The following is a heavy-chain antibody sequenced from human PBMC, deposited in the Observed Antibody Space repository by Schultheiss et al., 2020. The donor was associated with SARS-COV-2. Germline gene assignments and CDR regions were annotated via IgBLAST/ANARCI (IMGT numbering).Heavy chain of an antibody. V-gene: IGHV4-59*01. CDR2: IYYSGST. CDR3: ASRRLRLVELSLYGNDY. D-gene: IGHD3-16*02. CDR1: GGSISSYY. Sequence: SETLSLTCTVSGGSISSYYWSWIRQPPGKGLEWIGYIYYSGSTNYNPSLKSRVTISVDTSKNQFSLKLSSVTAADTAVYYCASRRLRLVELSLYGNDYWGQGTLVTVSS. J-gene: IGHJ4*02.